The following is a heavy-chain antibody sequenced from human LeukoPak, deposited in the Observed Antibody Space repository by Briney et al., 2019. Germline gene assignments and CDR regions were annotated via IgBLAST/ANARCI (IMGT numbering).Heavy chain of an antibody. CDR3: AKPEIAAAGRNDAFDI. D-gene: IGHD6-13*01. J-gene: IGHJ3*02. V-gene: IGHV3-66*04. CDR2: IYSDGST. CDR1: GFSVSSNY. Sequence: GGSLRLSCAASGFSVSSNYMSWVRQAPGKGLEWVSVIYSDGSTYYTDSVKGRFTLSRDNSKNTLYLQMNSLRAEDTAVYYCAKPEIAAAGRNDAFDIWGQGTMVTVSS.